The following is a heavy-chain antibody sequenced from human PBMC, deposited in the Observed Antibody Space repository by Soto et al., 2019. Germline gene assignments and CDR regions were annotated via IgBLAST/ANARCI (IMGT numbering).Heavy chain of an antibody. D-gene: IGHD2-15*01. Sequence: SETLSLTCTVCGGSISSYYWSWIRQSPGKGLEWIGYIYDRGNTNYNPSLQSRVTMSVDTSKNQFSLKLGSVTAADTAVYYCARRHRNCSGDSCYVFDYSCQGTLVTVSS. J-gene: IGHJ4*01. CDR3: ARRHRNCSGDSCYVFDY. V-gene: IGHV4-59*08. CDR2: IYDRGNT. CDR1: GGSISSYY.